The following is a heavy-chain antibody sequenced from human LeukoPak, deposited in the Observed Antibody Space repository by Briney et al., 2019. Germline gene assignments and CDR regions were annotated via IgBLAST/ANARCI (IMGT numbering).Heavy chain of an antibody. CDR1: GYTLTELS. D-gene: IGHD6-13*01. CDR3: AIRLSGTAAASPFDY. Sequence: ASVKVSCKVSGYTLTELSMHWVRQAPGKGLEWMGGFDPEDGETIYAQKFQGRVTMTEDTSTDTAYMELSSLRSEDTAVYYCAIRLSGTAAASPFDYWGQGTLVTVSS. J-gene: IGHJ4*02. CDR2: FDPEDGET. V-gene: IGHV1-24*01.